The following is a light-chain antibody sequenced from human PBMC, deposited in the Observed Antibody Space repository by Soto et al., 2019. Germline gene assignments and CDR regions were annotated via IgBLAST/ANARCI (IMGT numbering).Light chain of an antibody. Sequence: DLKIAESASTLDVGGGGRITITCRASQSISSWLAWYQQKPGKAPKLLIYDASSLESGVPSRFSGSGSGTEFPLTISSLQPDDFAAYYCQQGWTFGQGTKV. CDR1: QSISSW. V-gene: IGKV1-5*01. CDR3: QQGWT. J-gene: IGKJ1*01. CDR2: DAS.